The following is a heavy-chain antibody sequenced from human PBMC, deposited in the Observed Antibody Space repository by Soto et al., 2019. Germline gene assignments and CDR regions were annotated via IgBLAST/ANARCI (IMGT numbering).Heavy chain of an antibody. Sequence: GSLRLSCAASGFTVSSNYMSWVRQAPGKGLEWVSVIYSGGSTYYADSVKGRFTISRDNSKNTLYLQMNSLRAEDTAVYYCARNKAAAGRKGYYYYYYYMDVWGKGTTVTVSS. CDR1: GFTVSSNY. D-gene: IGHD6-13*01. CDR3: ARNKAAAGRKGYYYYYYYMDV. V-gene: IGHV3-66*01. J-gene: IGHJ6*03. CDR2: IYSGGST.